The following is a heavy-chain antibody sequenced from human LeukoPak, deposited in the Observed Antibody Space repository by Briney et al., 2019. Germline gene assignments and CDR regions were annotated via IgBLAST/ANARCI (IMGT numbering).Heavy chain of an antibody. CDR3: ARGTGAARLLSY. D-gene: IGHD6-6*01. CDR2: IYYSGST. CDR1: GGSISSYY. V-gene: IGHV4-59*01. Sequence: SETLSLTCTVSGGSISSYYWSWIRQPPGKGLEWIGYIYYSGSTNYNPPLKSRVTISVDTSKNQFSLKLSSVTAADTAVYYCARGTGAARLLSYWGQGALVTVSS. J-gene: IGHJ4*02.